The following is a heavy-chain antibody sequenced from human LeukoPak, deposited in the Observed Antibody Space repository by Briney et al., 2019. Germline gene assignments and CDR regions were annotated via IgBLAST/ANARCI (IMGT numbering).Heavy chain of an antibody. CDR2: ISYDGSNK. D-gene: IGHD3-10*01. V-gene: IGHV3-30*18. Sequence: GRSRRLSCAASGFTFSSYGMHWVRQAPGKGLEWVAVISYDGSNKYYADSVKGRFTISRDNSKNTLYLQMNSLRAEDTAVYYCAKASLAGSGTYFDYWGQGTLVTVSS. CDR3: AKASLAGSGTYFDY. CDR1: GFTFSSYG. J-gene: IGHJ4*02.